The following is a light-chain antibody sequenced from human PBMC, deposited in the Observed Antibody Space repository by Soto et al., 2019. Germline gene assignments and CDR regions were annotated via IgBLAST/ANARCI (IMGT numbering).Light chain of an antibody. J-gene: IGLJ2*01. CDR1: SSDVGGYDY. V-gene: IGLV2-14*01. CDR2: EVS. CDR3: SSYTTTSALV. Sequence: QSALTQPASVSGSPGQSITTSCTGTSSDVGGYDYVSWYQHHPGKVPKLIIYEVSKRPSGVSHRFSGSKSGNTASLTISGLQTEDEADYYCSSYTTTSALVFGGGTKLTVL.